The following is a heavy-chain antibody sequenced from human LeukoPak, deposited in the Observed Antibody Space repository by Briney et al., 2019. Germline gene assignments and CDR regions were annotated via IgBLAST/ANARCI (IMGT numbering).Heavy chain of an antibody. CDR1: GFTFSRYW. V-gene: IGHV3-74*01. CDR3: AGKSMELVRFDF. Sequence: GGSLRLSCVASGFTFSRYWMHWVRQAPGKGLEWVSRSNGDGSGTSYADSVKGRFTISRDNAKNTLYLQMNSLRAEDTAVYYCAGKSMELVRFDFWGQGTLVTVSS. D-gene: IGHD6-13*01. J-gene: IGHJ4*02. CDR2: SNGDGSGT.